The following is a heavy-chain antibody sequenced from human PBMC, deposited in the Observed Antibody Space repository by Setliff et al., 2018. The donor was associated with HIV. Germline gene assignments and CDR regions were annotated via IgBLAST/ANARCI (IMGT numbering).Heavy chain of an antibody. J-gene: IGHJ5*02. CDR3: ARVTMVRGVSWGWFDP. CDR1: GGTFSTYA. V-gene: IGHV1-69*13. D-gene: IGHD3-10*01. Sequence: SVKVSCKASGGTFSTYAVSWVRQAPGQGLEWMGGIIPIFGTANYAQKFQGRVTITADESTSTDYMELSSLRSEDTAVYYCARVTMVRGVSWGWFDPWGQGTLVTVSS. CDR2: IIPIFGTA.